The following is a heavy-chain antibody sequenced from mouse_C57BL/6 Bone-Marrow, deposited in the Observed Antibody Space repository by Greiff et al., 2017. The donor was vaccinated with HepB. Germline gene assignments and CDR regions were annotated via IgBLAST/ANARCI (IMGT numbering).Heavy chain of an antibody. Sequence: EVNVVESGGGLVQSGRSLRLSCATSGFTFSDFYMEWVRQTPGKGLEWIAASRNKANDYTTEYSASVKGRFIVSRDTSQSILYLQMNALRAEDTAIYYCARDGGYGSSPYWYFDVWGTGTTVTVSS. V-gene: IGHV7-1*01. CDR1: GFTFSDFY. CDR2: SRNKANDYTT. D-gene: IGHD1-1*01. J-gene: IGHJ1*03. CDR3: ARDGGYGSSPYWYFDV.